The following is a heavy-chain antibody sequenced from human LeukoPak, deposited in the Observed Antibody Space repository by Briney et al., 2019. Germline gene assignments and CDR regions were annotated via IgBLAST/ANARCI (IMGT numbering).Heavy chain of an antibody. CDR2: IYYSGST. D-gene: IGHD3-3*01. Sequence: SETLSLTCTVSGGSISSSRYYWGWIRQPPGKGLEWIGSIYYSGSTYYNPSLKSRVTISVDTSKNQFSLKLSSVTAADTAVYYCARLWGYDFWSGYFPSTLYYFDYWGQGTLVTVSS. CDR3: ARLWGYDFWSGYFPSTLYYFDY. V-gene: IGHV4-39*01. CDR1: GGSISSSRYY. J-gene: IGHJ4*02.